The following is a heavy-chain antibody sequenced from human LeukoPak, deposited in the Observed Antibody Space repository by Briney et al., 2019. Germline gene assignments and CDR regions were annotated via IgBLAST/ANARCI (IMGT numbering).Heavy chain of an antibody. D-gene: IGHD3-10*01. CDR1: GGSISSGGYS. Sequence: PSETLSLTCAVSGGSISSGGYSWSWIRQPPGKGLEWIGYIYHSGSTYYNPSLKSRVTISVDRSKNQFSLKLSSVTAADTAVYYCARAFGELLLGSKWFDPWGQGTLVTVSS. V-gene: IGHV4-30-2*01. J-gene: IGHJ5*02. CDR3: ARAFGELLLGSKWFDP. CDR2: IYHSGST.